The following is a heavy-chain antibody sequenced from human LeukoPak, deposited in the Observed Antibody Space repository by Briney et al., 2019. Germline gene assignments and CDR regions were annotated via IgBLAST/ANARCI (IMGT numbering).Heavy chain of an antibody. CDR2: IYYSGST. V-gene: IGHV4-59*01. D-gene: IGHD1-26*01. CDR3: ARGPPPSGSYSRPFDY. Sequence: SETLSLTCTVSGGSISSYYWSWIRQPPGKGLEWIGYIYYSGSTNYDPSLKSRVTISVDTSKNQFSLKLSSVTAADTAVYDCARGPPPSGSYSRPFDYWGQGTLVTVSS. J-gene: IGHJ4*02. CDR1: GGSISSYY.